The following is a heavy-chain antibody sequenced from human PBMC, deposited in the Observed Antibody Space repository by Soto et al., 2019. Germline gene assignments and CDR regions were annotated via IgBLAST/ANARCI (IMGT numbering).Heavy chain of an antibody. D-gene: IGHD5-18*01. J-gene: IGHJ4*02. CDR3: ARARGYTYGPPTY. V-gene: IGHV3-33*01. CDR2: IWYDGSLK. CDR1: GFTFNTYG. Sequence: QVQLVESGGGVVQPGRSLRLSCAASGFTFNTYGMHWVRQAPGKGLEWVAVIWYDGSLKYYADSVKGRFTISRDSSKNTLYLQINSLRAEDTAVYYCARARGYTYGPPTYWGQGTLVTVSS.